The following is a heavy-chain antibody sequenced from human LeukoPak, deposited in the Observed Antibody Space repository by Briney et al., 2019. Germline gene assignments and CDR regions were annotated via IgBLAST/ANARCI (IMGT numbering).Heavy chain of an antibody. CDR1: GGSFSGYY. D-gene: IGHD2-21*02. V-gene: IGHV4-34*01. J-gene: IGHJ5*02. CDR3: ARGSRSAGVLTAIWFGP. CDR2: INHSGST. Sequence: SETLSLTCAVYGGSFSGYYWSWIRQPPGKGLEWIGEINHSGSTNYNPSLKSRVTISVDTSKNQFSLKLSSVTAADTAVYYCARGSRSAGVLTAIWFGPWGQGTLVTVSS.